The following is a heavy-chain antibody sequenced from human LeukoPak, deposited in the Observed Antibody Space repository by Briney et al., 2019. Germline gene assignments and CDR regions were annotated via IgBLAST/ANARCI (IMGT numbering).Heavy chain of an antibody. D-gene: IGHD1-26*01. J-gene: IGHJ4*02. Sequence: HAGGSLRLSCAASGFTFTRYWMSWVRQAPGRGPEWVANINQDANEKYYLDSVKGRFTISRDNAKNSFYLQMTSLETEDTAVYYCARDKEEGPTKFDYWGQGSLVTVSS. CDR2: INQDANEK. CDR3: ARDKEEGPTKFDY. CDR1: GFTFTRYW. V-gene: IGHV3-7*03.